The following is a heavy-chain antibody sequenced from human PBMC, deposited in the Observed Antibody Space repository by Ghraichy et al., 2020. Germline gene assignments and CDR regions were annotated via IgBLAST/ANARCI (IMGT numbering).Heavy chain of an antibody. Sequence: GESLRLSCAASGFTFSSYALSWVRQAPGMGLEWVSGISGSGGTTSYAESVRGRFTISRDNSKNTLYLQMNRLRAEDTAVYYCAKEQTRGLVRGAFDPWGQGTLVTVSS. CDR1: GFTFSSYA. J-gene: IGHJ5*02. V-gene: IGHV3-23*01. D-gene: IGHD3-10*01. CDR3: AKEQTRGLVRGAFDP. CDR2: ISGSGGTT.